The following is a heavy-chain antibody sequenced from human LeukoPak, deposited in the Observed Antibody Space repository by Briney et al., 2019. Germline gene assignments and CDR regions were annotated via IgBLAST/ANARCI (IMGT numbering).Heavy chain of an antibody. D-gene: IGHD3-9*01. CDR2: ISSYNGNT. V-gene: IGHV1-18*01. Sequence: GASVKVSCKASGYTFINYGITWVRQVPGQGLEWMGWISSYNGNTNYVQNLQGRVTMTTDTSTSTAYMGLSSLRSDDTAVYYCARRDDILTGYLPYFDYWGQGTLVTVSS. CDR1: GYTFINYG. CDR3: ARRDDILTGYLPYFDY. J-gene: IGHJ4*02.